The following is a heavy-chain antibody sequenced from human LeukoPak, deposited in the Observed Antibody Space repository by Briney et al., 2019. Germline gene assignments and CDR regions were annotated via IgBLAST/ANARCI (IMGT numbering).Heavy chain of an antibody. CDR3: AKIVVVYAPQGGENHDAFDI. V-gene: IGHV3-30*18. CDR2: ISYDGSNK. CDR1: GFTFSSYG. D-gene: IGHD2-8*02. J-gene: IGHJ3*02. Sequence: GGSLRLSCAASGFTFSSYGMHWVRQAPGKGLEWVAVISYDGSNKYYADSVKGRLTISRDNSKNTLYPQMNSLRAEDTAVYYCAKIVVVYAPQGGENHDAFDIWGQGTMVTVSS.